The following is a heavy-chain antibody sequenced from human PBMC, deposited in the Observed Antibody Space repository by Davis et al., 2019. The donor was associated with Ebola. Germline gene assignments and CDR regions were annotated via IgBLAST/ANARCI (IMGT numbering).Heavy chain of an antibody. Sequence: PGGSLRRSCAASGFTFSSYGMHWVRQAPGKGLEWVAVISYDGSNKYYADSVKGRFTISRDNSKNTLYLQMNSLRAEDTAVYYCAKSPGVTANFDYWGQGTLATGSS. CDR2: ISYDGSNK. D-gene: IGHD2-21*02. J-gene: IGHJ4*02. CDR3: AKSPGVTANFDY. CDR1: GFTFSSYG. V-gene: IGHV3-30*18.